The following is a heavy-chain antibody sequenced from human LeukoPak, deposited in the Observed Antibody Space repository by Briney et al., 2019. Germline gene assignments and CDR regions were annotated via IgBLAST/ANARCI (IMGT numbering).Heavy chain of an antibody. V-gene: IGHV1-69*04. CDR1: GVSFSNSA. J-gene: IGHJ4*02. CDR3: AGVSDGGKTECDY. D-gene: IGHD4-23*01. CDR2: IIPMVDIA. Sequence: ASVKVSCKASGVSFSNSAISWVRQAPGQGLEWMGRIIPMVDIAHYAQKFQGRVTITADKSTNTAYMELGSLRSDDSAVYYCAGVSDGGKTECDYWGQGTLVTVSS.